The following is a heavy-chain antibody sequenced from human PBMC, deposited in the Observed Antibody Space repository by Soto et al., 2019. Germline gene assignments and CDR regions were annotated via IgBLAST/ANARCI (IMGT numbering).Heavy chain of an antibody. Sequence: GGSLRLSCAASGFTFSSYAMSWVRQAPGKGLEWVSAISGSGGSTYYADSVKGRFTISRDNSKNTLYLQMNSLRAEDTAVYYCAKDHDNSSSSDVDYWGQGTLVTVSS. J-gene: IGHJ4*02. CDR3: AKDHDNSSSSDVDY. D-gene: IGHD6-6*01. CDR2: ISGSGGST. CDR1: GFTFSSYA. V-gene: IGHV3-23*01.